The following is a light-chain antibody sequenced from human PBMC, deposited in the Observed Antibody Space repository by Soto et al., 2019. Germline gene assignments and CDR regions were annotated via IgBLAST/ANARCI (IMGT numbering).Light chain of an antibody. J-gene: IGKJ2*01. CDR3: QQYYSYPYT. Sequence: DIVMTQSPDSLAVSLGERATINCKSSQSVLSSSNNKDYLAWYQQKPGQPPKLLISWASTREYGVPDRLSGSGSGTDFTLNISSLQAEDVAVYYCQQYYSYPYTFGQGTKLEIK. CDR1: QSVLSSSNNKDY. CDR2: WAS. V-gene: IGKV4-1*01.